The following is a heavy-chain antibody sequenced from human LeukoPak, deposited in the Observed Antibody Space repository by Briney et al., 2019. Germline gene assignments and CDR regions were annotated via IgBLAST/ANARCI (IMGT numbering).Heavy chain of an antibody. J-gene: IGHJ4*02. D-gene: IGHD6-13*01. Sequence: PGGSLRLSCAASGFTFSSYGMSWVRQAPGKGLEWVSAITGSGGSTYYADSVKGRFTISRDNAKNSLYLQMNSLRAEDTAVYYCARDPYSSSWHTYYFDYWGQGTLVTVSS. CDR3: ARDPYSSSWHTYYFDY. V-gene: IGHV3-23*01. CDR2: ITGSGGST. CDR1: GFTFSSYG.